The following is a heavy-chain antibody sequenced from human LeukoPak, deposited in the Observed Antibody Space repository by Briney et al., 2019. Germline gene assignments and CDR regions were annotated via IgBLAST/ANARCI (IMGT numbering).Heavy chain of an antibody. CDR1: GGSISSYY. Sequence: SETLSLTCTVSGGSISSYYWSWIRQPAGKGLEWIGRIYTSGSTNYNPSLKSRVTMSVDTSKNQFSLKLSSVTAADTAVYYCARDVVYYYDILTYAFDIWGQGTMVTVSS. D-gene: IGHD3-9*01. CDR3: ARDVVYYYDILTYAFDI. CDR2: IYTSGST. V-gene: IGHV4-4*07. J-gene: IGHJ3*02.